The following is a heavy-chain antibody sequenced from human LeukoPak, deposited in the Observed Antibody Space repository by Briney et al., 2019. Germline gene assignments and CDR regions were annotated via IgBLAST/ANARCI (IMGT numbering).Heavy chain of an antibody. CDR2: ISSSSSYT. CDR3: ARVQCSGGICPVDWFYP. D-gene: IGHD2-15*01. Sequence: GGSLRLSCAASGFTFSDYYMSWVRQAPGKGLEWVSYISSSSSYTNYADSVKGRFTISRDNAKNSLYLQMNSLRAEDTAVYYCARVQCSGGICPVDWFYPGGEGTLVTVSS. V-gene: IGHV3-11*06. CDR1: GFTFSDYY. J-gene: IGHJ5*02.